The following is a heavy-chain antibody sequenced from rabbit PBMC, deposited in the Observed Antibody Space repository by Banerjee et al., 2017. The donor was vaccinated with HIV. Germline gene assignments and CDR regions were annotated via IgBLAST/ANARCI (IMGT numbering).Heavy chain of an antibody. CDR1: GFSFSSSYY. J-gene: IGHJ4*01. V-gene: IGHV1S40*01. Sequence: QSLEESGGDLVKPGASLTLTCTASGFSFSSSYYMNWVRQAPGKGLEWIACIYAGSSGSTYYASWAKGRFTISKTSSTTVTLQMTSLTAADTATYFCAREPYYFNLWGQGTLVTVS. CDR3: AREPYYFNL. CDR2: IYAGSSGST.